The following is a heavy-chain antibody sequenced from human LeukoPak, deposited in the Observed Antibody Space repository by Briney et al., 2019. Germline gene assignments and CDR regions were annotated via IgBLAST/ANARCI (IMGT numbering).Heavy chain of an antibody. D-gene: IGHD6-13*01. CDR1: GFTFNYW. Sequence: GGSLRLSCAASGFTFNYWMSWVRQAPGKGLEWVANIKQDGSEKYYVDSVKGRFTISRDNAKNSLYLQMNSLRAEDTAVYYCASRQYSSSFGAFDIWGQGTMVTVSS. J-gene: IGHJ3*02. CDR3: ASRQYSSSFGAFDI. CDR2: IKQDGSEK. V-gene: IGHV3-7*01.